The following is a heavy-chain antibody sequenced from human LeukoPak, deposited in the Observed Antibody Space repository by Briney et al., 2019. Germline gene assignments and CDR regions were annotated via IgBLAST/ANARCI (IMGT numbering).Heavy chain of an antibody. CDR3: ARHWRWLNPFDY. D-gene: IGHD6-19*01. Sequence: SETLSLTCTVSGGSISSSSYYWGWIRQPPGKGLEWIGSMYYSGSTYYNSSVKSRVTISVDTSKNQFSLKLSSVTAADTAVYYCARHWRWLNPFDYWGQGTLVTVSS. V-gene: IGHV4-39*01. CDR1: GGSISSSSYY. J-gene: IGHJ4*02. CDR2: MYYSGST.